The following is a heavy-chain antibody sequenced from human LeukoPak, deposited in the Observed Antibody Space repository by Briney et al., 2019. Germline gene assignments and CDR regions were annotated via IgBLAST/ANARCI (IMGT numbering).Heavy chain of an antibody. CDR3: ARTGYCSSTSCSPNWFDP. Sequence: SRTLSLTCTVSGGSISSSGYYWIWIRQHPGKGLEWIGYIYYRGSTYYNPSLKSRVTISVDTSKNQFSLKLSSVTAADTAVYYCARTGYCSSTSCSPNWFDPWGQGTLVTVSS. CDR2: IYYRGST. D-gene: IGHD2-2*01. CDR1: GGSISSSGYY. V-gene: IGHV4-31*03. J-gene: IGHJ5*02.